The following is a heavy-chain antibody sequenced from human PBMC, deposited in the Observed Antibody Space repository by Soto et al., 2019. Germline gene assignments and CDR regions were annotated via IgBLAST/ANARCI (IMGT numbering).Heavy chain of an antibody. D-gene: IGHD6-13*01. CDR2: MYNGGST. V-gene: IGHV4-61*03. J-gene: IGHJ6*02. Sequence: SETLSLTCTVSGASVSSSTYYWSWIRQPPGKGLEWVGYMYNGGSTKHNPSLKSRVTISVDTSKNHISLKLSSVTAADTAVYYCATSGDSSSSHYYYGMDVWGQGTTVTVSS. CDR1: GASVSSSTYY. CDR3: ATSGDSSSSHYYYGMDV.